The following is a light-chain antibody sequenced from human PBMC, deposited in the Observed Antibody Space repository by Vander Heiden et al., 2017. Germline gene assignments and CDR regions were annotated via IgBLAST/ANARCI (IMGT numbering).Light chain of an antibody. CDR3: QYYDSSLSGAAWV. J-gene: IGLJ3*02. CDR1: SSNIGAGYD. V-gene: IGLV1-40*01. Sequence: QSVLTQPPSVSGAPGQRVTISCTGSSSNIGAGYDVHWYQQLPGTAPKHLIFGHSNRPPGAPAPSSGSTSGTSASLAITGLQAEDEADDYCQYYDSSLSGAAWVFGGGTKLTVL. CDR2: GHS.